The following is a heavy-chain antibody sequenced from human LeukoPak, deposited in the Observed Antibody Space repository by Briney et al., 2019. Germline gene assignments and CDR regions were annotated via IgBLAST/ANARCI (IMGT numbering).Heavy chain of an antibody. V-gene: IGHV4-59*12. CDR2: RHSSGTT. CDR1: GGSINNYW. CDR3: ARDSRGGGPDFDY. J-gene: IGHJ4*02. D-gene: IGHD3-16*01. Sequence: PSETLSLTCTVSGGSINNYWWAWIRQPPGKGLEWIGYRHSSGTTSYNLSLESRVTISIDTSRNQFSLDLNSVTAADTAVYYCARDSRGGGPDFDYRGQGTLVTVSS.